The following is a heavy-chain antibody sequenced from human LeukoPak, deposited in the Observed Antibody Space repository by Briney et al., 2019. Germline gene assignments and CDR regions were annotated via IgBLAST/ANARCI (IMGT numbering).Heavy chain of an antibody. CDR2: IYPTDIT. J-gene: IGHJ5*01. D-gene: IGHD6-13*01. V-gene: IGHV4-4*07. Sequence: SETLSLTCTVSGGSISNSYWSWIRQPAGKGLEWIGRIYPTDITTYNPSLKSRVTLSVDTSKNQFSLKVNSVTAADAAVYYCARGPGQLTCECFDSWGQGILVTVSS. CDR1: GGSISNSY. CDR3: ARGPGQLTCECFDS.